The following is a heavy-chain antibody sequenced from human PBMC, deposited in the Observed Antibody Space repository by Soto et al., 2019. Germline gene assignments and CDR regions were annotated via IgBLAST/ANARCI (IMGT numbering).Heavy chain of an antibody. J-gene: IGHJ6*03. Sequence: GGSLRLSCAASGFTFSSYAMSWVRQAPGKGLEWVSAISGSGGSTYYADSVKGRFTISRDNSKNTLYLQMNSLRAEDTAVYYCAKDPHPSRSVPAAIAGYMDVWGKGTTVTVSS. CDR1: GFTFSSYA. V-gene: IGHV3-23*01. CDR2: ISGSGGST. CDR3: AKDPHPSRSVPAAIAGYMDV. D-gene: IGHD2-2*02.